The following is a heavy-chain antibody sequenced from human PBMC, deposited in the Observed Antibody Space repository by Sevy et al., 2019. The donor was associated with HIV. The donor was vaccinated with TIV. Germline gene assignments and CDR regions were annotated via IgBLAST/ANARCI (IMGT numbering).Heavy chain of an antibody. V-gene: IGHV3-30-3*01. Sequence: GGSLRLSCAASGFTFSSYAMHWVRQAPGKGLEWVAVISYDGSNKYYADSVKGRFTISRDNSKNTLYLQMNSLRAEDTAAYYCATDITMIVEGSGAFDIWGQGTMVTVSS. CDR3: ATDITMIVEGSGAFDI. J-gene: IGHJ3*02. CDR2: ISYDGSNK. CDR1: GFTFSSYA. D-gene: IGHD3-22*01.